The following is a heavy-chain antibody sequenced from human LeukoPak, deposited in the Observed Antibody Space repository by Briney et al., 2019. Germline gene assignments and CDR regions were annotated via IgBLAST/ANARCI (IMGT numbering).Heavy chain of an antibody. V-gene: IGHV4-38-2*02. CDR3: ARDDSSGWVGVGYFDY. D-gene: IGHD6-19*01. CDR2: IYHSGST. J-gene: IGHJ4*02. CDR1: GYSISSGYY. Sequence: SGTLSLTCAVPGYSISSGYYWGWIRQPPGKGLEWIGSIYHSGSTYYNPSLKSRVTISVDTSKNQFSLKLSAVTAADTAVYYCARDDSSGWVGVGYFDYWGQGTLVTVSS.